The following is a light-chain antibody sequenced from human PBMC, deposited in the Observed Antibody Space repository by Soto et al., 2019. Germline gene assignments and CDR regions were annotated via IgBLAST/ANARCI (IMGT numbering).Light chain of an antibody. CDR2: DAS. Sequence: DMQMTQSPSSLSASVGDRVTITCQASQDISNYLNWYQQKPGKAPKLLIYDASNLETGVPSRFSGSGSGTDFTFTISSLQPEDIATYYCQQYENLPTFGQGTRLEIK. CDR1: QDISNY. J-gene: IGKJ5*01. CDR3: QQYENLPT. V-gene: IGKV1-33*01.